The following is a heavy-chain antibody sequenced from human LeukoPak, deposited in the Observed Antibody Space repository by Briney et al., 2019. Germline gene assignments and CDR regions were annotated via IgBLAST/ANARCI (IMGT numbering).Heavy chain of an antibody. CDR3: ARDRSTSSPDAFDI. D-gene: IGHD6-6*01. CDR2: IIPIFGTA. Sequence: ASVKVSCKASGGTFSSYAISWVRQAPGQGLEWMGGIIPIFGTANYAQKFQGRVTITTDESTSTAYMELSSLRSDDTAVYYCARDRSTSSPDAFDIWGQGTMVTVSS. V-gene: IGHV1-69*05. CDR1: GGTFSSYA. J-gene: IGHJ3*02.